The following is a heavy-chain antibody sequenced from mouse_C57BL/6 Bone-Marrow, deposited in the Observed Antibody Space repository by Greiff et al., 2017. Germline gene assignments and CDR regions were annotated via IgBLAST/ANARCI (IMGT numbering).Heavy chain of an antibody. D-gene: IGHD1-1*01. V-gene: IGHV14-4*01. CDR2: IDPENGDT. Sequence: VQLQQSGAELVRPGASVKLSCTASGFNIKDDYMHWVKQRPEQGLEWIVWIDPENGDTEYASKFQGKATITADTSSHTAYLQLSSLTSEDTAVYYCTTYGSSLWYFDVWGTGTTVTVSS. CDR1: GFNIKDDY. J-gene: IGHJ1*03. CDR3: TTYGSSLWYFDV.